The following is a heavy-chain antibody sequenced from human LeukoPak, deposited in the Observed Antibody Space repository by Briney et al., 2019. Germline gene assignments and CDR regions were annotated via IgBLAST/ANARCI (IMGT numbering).Heavy chain of an antibody. Sequence: GASVKVSCKASRYTFTSYDINWVRQAAGHELECMGWMNPNSGNSGYAQKFQGRVTITRNTSISTAYMELSSLRSEDTAVYCCARGPSWSGYSQPYYFDYWGQGTLVTVSS. CDR1: RYTFTSYD. V-gene: IGHV1-8*03. J-gene: IGHJ4*02. D-gene: IGHD3-3*01. CDR3: ARGPSWSGYSQPYYFDY. CDR2: MNPNSGNS.